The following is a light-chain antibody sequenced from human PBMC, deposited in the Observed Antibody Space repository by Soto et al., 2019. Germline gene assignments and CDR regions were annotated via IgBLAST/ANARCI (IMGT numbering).Light chain of an antibody. CDR1: SSTIGAGFD. V-gene: IGLV1-40*01. Sequence: QSVLTQPPSVSGAPGQRVTISCTGSSSTIGAGFDVHWYQQLPGTAPKLLIYGDTNRPSGVPDRFSGYKSGTSASLVITGLQAEDEAEYYCQSYDTALSVYVVFGGGTKLTVL. CDR3: QSYDTALSVYVV. J-gene: IGLJ2*01. CDR2: GDT.